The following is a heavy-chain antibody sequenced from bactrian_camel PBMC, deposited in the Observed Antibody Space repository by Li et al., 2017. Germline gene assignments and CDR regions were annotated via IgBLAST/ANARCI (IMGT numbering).Heavy chain of an antibody. CDR3: AAVSTGPFLSVISRGSPQRGDFQF. CDR1: GFRFDGSD. CDR2: KQSDSST. D-gene: IGHD7*01. Sequence: HVQLVESGGGSVQAGGSLRLSCTASGFRFDGSDWGWYRQGAGRKCEVVSRKQSDSSTDYAESVKGRFTITHDNTKNTHFLEMNNLQPEDSAVYYCAAVSTGPFLSVISRGSPQRGDFQFWGQGTQVTVS. J-gene: IGHJ4*01. V-gene: IGHV3S55*01.